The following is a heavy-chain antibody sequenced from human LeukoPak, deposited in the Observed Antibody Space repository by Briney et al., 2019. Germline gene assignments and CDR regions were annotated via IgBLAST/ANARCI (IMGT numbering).Heavy chain of an antibody. D-gene: IGHD1-14*01. CDR1: GYSFGNDW. V-gene: IGHV5-51*01. CDR3: ARLGRISTVEDS. CDR2: IYPDDSDT. Sequence: GESLKISCKGSGYSFGNDWIGWVRQMPGKGLEFMGIIYPDDSDTRYSQSFEGQVTISADKSISTAYLQWSSLKASDTGIYYCARLGRISTVEDSWGQGTLVTVSS. J-gene: IGHJ4*02.